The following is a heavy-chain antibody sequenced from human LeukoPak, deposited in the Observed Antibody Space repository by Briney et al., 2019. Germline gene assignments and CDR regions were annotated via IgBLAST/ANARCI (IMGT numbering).Heavy chain of an antibody. CDR3: ARASGFTEY. Sequence: GGSLRLSCAASGFTFSSYVMNWVRQAPGKGLEWVAVISGSGGSTYYADSVKGRFTISRDNSKNTLFLQMNSLRADDTAVYYCARASGFTEYWGQGTLVTVSS. D-gene: IGHD3-9*01. V-gene: IGHV3-23*01. J-gene: IGHJ4*02. CDR2: ISGSGGST. CDR1: GFTFSSYV.